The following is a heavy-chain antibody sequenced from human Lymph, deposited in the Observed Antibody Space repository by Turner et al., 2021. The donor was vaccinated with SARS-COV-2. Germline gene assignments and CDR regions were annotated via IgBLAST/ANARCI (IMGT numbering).Heavy chain of an antibody. CDR3: ARGVRWPSTMGEFDP. CDR1: GFTFSSYA. CDR2: ISYDGSNK. D-gene: IGHD3-16*01. J-gene: IGHJ5*02. Sequence: QVQLVESGGGVVQPGRSLRLSCAASGFTFSSYAMDWVRQAPGKGLEWVAVISYDGSNKYYADSVKGRFTISRDNSKNTLYLQMNSLRAEDTAVYYCARGVRWPSTMGEFDPWGQGTLVTVSS. V-gene: IGHV3-30-3*01.